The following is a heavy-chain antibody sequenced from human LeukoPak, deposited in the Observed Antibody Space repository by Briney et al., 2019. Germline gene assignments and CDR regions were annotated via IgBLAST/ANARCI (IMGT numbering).Heavy chain of an antibody. CDR2: ISYDGSDK. J-gene: IGHJ4*02. V-gene: IGHV3-30*04. Sequence: AGGSLRLSCAASGFTFSDYAMNWVRQAPGKGLEWVAVISYDGSDKYYADSVKGRFTISRDNSKNTLYLQMNSLRAEDTAVYYCARDAGYGGNSDFWGQGTLVTVSS. CDR1: GFTFSDYA. CDR3: ARDAGYGGNSDF. D-gene: IGHD4-23*01.